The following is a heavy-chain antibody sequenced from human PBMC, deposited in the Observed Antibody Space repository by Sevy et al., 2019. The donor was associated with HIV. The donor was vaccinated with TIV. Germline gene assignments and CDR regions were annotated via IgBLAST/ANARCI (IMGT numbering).Heavy chain of an antibody. CDR1: GFTFSRYA. J-gene: IGHJ6*02. CDR3: AMVVEALPGYYYGMDV. Sequence: GGSLRLSCVASGFTFSRYAMSWVRQAPGKGLKWVSALGGSVDMTYYADFVKGRFTITRDNSKNRLYLQMNSLRAEDTAVYYCAMVVEALPGYYYGMDVWGQGTTVTVSS. CDR2: LGGSVDMT. V-gene: IGHV3-23*01. D-gene: IGHD1-26*01.